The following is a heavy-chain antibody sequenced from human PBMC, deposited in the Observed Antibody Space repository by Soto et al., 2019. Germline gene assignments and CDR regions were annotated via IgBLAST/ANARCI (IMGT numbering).Heavy chain of an antibody. J-gene: IGHJ6*02. D-gene: IGHD6-13*01. CDR1: GASISSSSYY. CDR3: ASIPGIAAAGSWDYYGMDV. V-gene: IGHV4-39*01. CDR2: IYYSGST. Sequence: PAETLSFTCTVSGASISSSSYYWGWIRQPTGKGLEWIGGIYYSGSTYENPSLKGRVTISVDTSKNRFSLKLSSVTAAHTAVYFCASIPGIAAAGSWDYYGMDVWGQGTTVTVSS.